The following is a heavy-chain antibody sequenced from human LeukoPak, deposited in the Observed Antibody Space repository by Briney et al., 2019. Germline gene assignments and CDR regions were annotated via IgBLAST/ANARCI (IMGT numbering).Heavy chain of an antibody. CDR2: ISGSGGST. V-gene: IGHV3-23*01. J-gene: IGHJ4*02. Sequence: LSGGSLRLSCAASGFTFSSYAMSWVRQAPGKGREWVSAISGSGGSTYYADSVKGRFTISRDNSKNTLYLQMNSLRAEDTAVYYCANGEGFVVVPAAIRYWGQGTLVTVSS. D-gene: IGHD2-2*02. CDR1: GFTFSSYA. CDR3: ANGEGFVVVPAAIRY.